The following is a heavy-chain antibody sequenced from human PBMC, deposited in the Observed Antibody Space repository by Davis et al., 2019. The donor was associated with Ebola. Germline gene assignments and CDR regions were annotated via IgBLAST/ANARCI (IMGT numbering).Heavy chain of an antibody. CDR1: GYTFTSYG. CDR2: ISAYNGQT. V-gene: IGHV1-18*01. J-gene: IGHJ4*02. Sequence: ASVKVSCKASGYTFTSYGITWVRQAPGQGLEWVGWISAYNGQTNYVQKLQGRVTMTRDTSISTVYMELSSLRYDDTADYYCARGHNYAHEYWGQGTLVTVSS. D-gene: IGHD4-11*01. CDR3: ARGHNYAHEY.